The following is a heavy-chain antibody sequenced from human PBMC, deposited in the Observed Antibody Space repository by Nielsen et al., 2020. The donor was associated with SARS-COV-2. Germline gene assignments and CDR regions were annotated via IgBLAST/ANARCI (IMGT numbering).Heavy chain of an antibody. CDR1: GFMFSTYA. D-gene: IGHD6-25*01. CDR2: IIGSGGRT. Sequence: GESLKISCAASGFMFSTYAMSWVRQAPGKGLEWVSGIIGSGGRTHYADSVEGRFIISRDNSKNTLYLQMNSLRAEDTAVYYCAKAFRSSGWVRAATDIWGQGTLVTVSS. V-gene: IGHV3-23*01. CDR3: AKAFRSSGWVRAATDI. J-gene: IGHJ4*02.